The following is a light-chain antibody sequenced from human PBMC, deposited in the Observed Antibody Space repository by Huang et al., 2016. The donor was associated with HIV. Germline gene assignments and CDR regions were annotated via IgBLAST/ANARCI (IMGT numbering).Light chain of an antibody. V-gene: IGKV1-9*01. J-gene: IGKJ1*01. Sequence: IQLTQSPSSLSASVGDRVTITCRASQGISSYLAWYQQQPGKAPKLLIYAASTLQSGVPSRFSGSGSGTDVTLTIISLQPEDFATYHCQQLNSYPPTFGQGTKVEIK. CDR2: AAS. CDR3: QQLNSYPPT. CDR1: QGISSY.